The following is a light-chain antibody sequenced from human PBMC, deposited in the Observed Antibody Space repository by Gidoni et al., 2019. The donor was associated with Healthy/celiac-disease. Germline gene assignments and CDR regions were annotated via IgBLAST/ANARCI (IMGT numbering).Light chain of an antibody. CDR1: QSVSSSY. V-gene: IGKV3-20*01. J-gene: IGKJ5*01. CDR3: QQYGSSRAT. CDR2: GAS. Sequence: DIVLPQSPGTLSLSPGERATLSCRASQSVSSSYLAWYQQKPGQAPRLLIYGASSRATGIPDRFSGSGSGTDFTLTISRLEPEDFAVYYCQQYGSSRATFGQGTRLEIK.